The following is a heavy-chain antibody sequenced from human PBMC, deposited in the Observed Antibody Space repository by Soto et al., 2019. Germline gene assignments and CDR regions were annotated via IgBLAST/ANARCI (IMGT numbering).Heavy chain of an antibody. D-gene: IGHD1-20*01. J-gene: IGHJ6*02. V-gene: IGHV3-30*04. Sequence: GRSRRPSCAPAGFTPSSYAMHWVRPAPNKGLEWVAAISYDGRNTYYADSVKDRFTISRDTCKKTTYLQTNSLRAADPAMYYCAREGNWTYNYDGMDVWGQGTTVTVSS. CDR3: AREGNWTYNYDGMDV. CDR1: GFTPSSYA. CDR2: ISYDGRNT.